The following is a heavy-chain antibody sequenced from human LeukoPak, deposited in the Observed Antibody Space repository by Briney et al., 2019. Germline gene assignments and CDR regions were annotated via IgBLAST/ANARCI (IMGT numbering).Heavy chain of an antibody. J-gene: IGHJ4*02. V-gene: IGHV3-23*01. D-gene: IGHD3-22*01. CDR3: AKLNMIVVAFDY. Sequence: PGGSLRLSCAASGFTFSSYAMSWVRQVPGKGLEWVSAISGSGGSTYYADSVKGRFTISRDNSKNTLYLQMNSPRAEDTAVYYCAKLNMIVVAFDYWGQGTLVTVSS. CDR1: GFTFSSYA. CDR2: ISGSGGST.